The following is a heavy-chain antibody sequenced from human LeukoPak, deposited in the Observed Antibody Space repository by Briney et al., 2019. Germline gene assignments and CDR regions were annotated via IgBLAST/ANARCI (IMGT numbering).Heavy chain of an antibody. CDR2: INPSGGST. J-gene: IGHJ4*02. V-gene: IGHV1-46*01. D-gene: IGHD5-24*01. CDR3: ARDGEMAYFDY. Sequence: ASVKVSCKASGYTFTSYYMHWVRQAPGQGLEWMGTINPSGGSTSYAQKFQGRVTMTRDTSTSTVYMELSSLRSEDTAVYYCARDGEMAYFDYWGQGTLVTVSS. CDR1: GYTFTSYY.